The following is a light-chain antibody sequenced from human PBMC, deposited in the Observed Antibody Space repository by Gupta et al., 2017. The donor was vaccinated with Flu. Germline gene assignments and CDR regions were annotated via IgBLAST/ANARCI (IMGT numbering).Light chain of an antibody. J-gene: IGLJ1*01. CDR2: ANN. Sequence: QSVLTQPPSVSGAPGQRVTISCTGNSSNIGAGYAVNWYQHLPGTAPKLLIYANNDRPSGVPDRFSGSKSGISASLAIAGLQAEDEADFYCQSYDSSLSAYVFGAGTKVTVL. CDR1: SSNIGAGYA. V-gene: IGLV1-40*01. CDR3: QSYDSSLSAYV.